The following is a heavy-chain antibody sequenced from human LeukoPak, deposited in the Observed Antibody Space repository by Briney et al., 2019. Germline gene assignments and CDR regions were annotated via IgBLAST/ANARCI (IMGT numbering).Heavy chain of an antibody. CDR3: AKTGFQWGEYFYYMDV. Sequence: GGSLRLSCAASGFTFSNYAMHWVRHAPGKGLEWVAFIRNDGNEIYYADSVKGRFTISRDNSRDTLYFQMNSLIYEDTAVYYCAKTGFQWGEYFYYMDVWGKGTTVTVSS. D-gene: IGHD1-14*01. V-gene: IGHV3-30*02. CDR1: GFTFSNYA. CDR2: IRNDGNEI. J-gene: IGHJ6*03.